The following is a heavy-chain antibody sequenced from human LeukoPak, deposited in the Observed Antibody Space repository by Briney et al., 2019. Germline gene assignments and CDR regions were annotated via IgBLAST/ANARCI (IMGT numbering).Heavy chain of an antibody. V-gene: IGHV4-34*01. CDR2: MNPSGST. D-gene: IGHD3-22*01. Sequence: SETLSLTCAVYGGSFSGYYWTWIRQTPGKGLEWIGEMNPSGSTNYNPSLKSRVTISVDTSKNQFSLKLSSVTAADTPVYYCARGRQDVTMIVVVMTAVSYYLDVWGKGTTVTVS. CDR1: GGSFSGYY. J-gene: IGHJ6*03. CDR3: ARGRQDVTMIVVVMTAVSYYLDV.